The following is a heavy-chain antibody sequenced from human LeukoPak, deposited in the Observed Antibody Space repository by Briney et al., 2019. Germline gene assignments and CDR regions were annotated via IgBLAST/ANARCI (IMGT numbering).Heavy chain of an antibody. J-gene: IGHJ4*02. Sequence: ASVKVSCKASGYTFTYYGISWVRQAPGQGLEWMGWISAYNGNTNYAQKLQGRVTMTTDTSTSTAYMELRSLRSDDTAVYYCARDRRVEMATISGDYWGQGTLVTVSS. CDR1: GYTFTYYG. CDR2: ISAYNGNT. D-gene: IGHD5-24*01. CDR3: ARDRRVEMATISGDY. V-gene: IGHV1-18*01.